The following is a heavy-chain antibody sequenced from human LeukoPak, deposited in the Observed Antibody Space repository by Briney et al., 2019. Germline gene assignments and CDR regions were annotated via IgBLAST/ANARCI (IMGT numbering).Heavy chain of an antibody. D-gene: IGHD2-15*01. Sequence: PGGSLRLSCAASGFTFSDYYMSWIRQAPGKGLEWVSYISSSGSTIYYADSVKGRFTISRDNAKNSLYLQMNSLRAEDTAVYYCARAPILEATHFDYWGQGTLVTVSS. V-gene: IGHV3-11*01. CDR1: GFTFSDYY. CDR2: ISSSGSTI. CDR3: ARAPILEATHFDY. J-gene: IGHJ4*02.